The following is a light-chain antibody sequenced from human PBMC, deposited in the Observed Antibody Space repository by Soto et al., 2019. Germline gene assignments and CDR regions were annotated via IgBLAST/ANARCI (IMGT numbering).Light chain of an antibody. CDR1: QSVSIN. V-gene: IGKV3-15*01. Sequence: EIVMTQSPATRSVSPGERATLSCRASQSVSINLAWYQQKPGQAPRLLIYGASTRAAGIPARFSGSGSGTEFTLAISSLQSEDFAVDSCQHYNNWPPWTFGQGTKVEIK. CDR2: GAS. CDR3: QHYNNWPPWT. J-gene: IGKJ1*01.